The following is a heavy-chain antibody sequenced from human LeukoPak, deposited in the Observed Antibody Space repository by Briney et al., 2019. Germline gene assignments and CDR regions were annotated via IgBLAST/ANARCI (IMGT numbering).Heavy chain of an antibody. V-gene: IGHV6-1*01. Sequence: SQTLSLTCAISGDSVSSNSAARTWIRQSPSRGLEWLRRTYYRSKWYNDYAVSVKSRITINPDTSKNQFSLQLNSVTPEDTAVYYCASSRGYDPLLFFDYLGQGTLVTVSS. D-gene: IGHD5-12*01. CDR2: TYYRSKWYN. CDR3: ASSRGYDPLLFFDY. J-gene: IGHJ4*02. CDR1: GDSVSSNSAA.